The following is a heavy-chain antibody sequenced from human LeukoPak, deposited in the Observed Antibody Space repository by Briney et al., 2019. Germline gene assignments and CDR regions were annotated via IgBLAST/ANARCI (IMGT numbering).Heavy chain of an antibody. J-gene: IGHJ4*02. V-gene: IGHV3-21*04. CDR3: AKNGGVRGRLGELSPYSGCYFDY. CDR1: GFTFGNYS. CDR2: ISSSTTYI. Sequence: GGSLRLSCAASGFTFGNYSMNWVRQAPGKGLEWVSSISSSTTYIYYAGSVKDRFTISRDNSKNTLYLQINSLRAEDTAVYYCAKNGGVRGRLGELSPYSGCYFDYWGQGTLVTVSS. D-gene: IGHD3-16*02.